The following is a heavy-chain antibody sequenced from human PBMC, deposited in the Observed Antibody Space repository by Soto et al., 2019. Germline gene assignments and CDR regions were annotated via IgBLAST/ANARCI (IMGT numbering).Heavy chain of an antibody. CDR2: INPNSGGT. CDR1: GYTFTGYY. CDR3: AREDIAAAGTSFWFDP. V-gene: IGHV1-2*04. Sequence: ASVKVSCKASGYTFTGYYMHWVRQAPGQGLEWMGWINPNSGGTNYAQKFQGWVTMTRDTSISTAHMELSRLRSDDTAVYYCAREDIAAAGTSFWFDPWGQGTLVTVSS. J-gene: IGHJ5*02. D-gene: IGHD6-13*01.